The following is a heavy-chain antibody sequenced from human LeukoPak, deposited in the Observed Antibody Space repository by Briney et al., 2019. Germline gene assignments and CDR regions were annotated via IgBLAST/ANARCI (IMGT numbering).Heavy chain of an antibody. D-gene: IGHD4/OR15-4a*01. CDR2: ISNSGSSI. CDR1: GFTFSDYY. J-gene: IGHJ4*02. Sequence: GGSLRLSCAASGFTFSDYYMNWIRQAPGKGLEWVSYISNSGSSIYYADSVKGRFTISRDNAKNSLYLLMNSLRAEDTAVYYCARDVDYANPRHDYWGQGTLVTVSS. V-gene: IGHV3-11*01. CDR3: ARDVDYANPRHDY.